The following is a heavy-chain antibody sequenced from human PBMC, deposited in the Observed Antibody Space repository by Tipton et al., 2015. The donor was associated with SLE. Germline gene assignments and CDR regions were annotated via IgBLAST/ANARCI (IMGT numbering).Heavy chain of an antibody. J-gene: IGHJ5*02. Sequence: LRLSCAVYGGSFSGYYWSWIRQPPGKGLEWIGEINHSGSTNYNPSLKSRVTISVDTSKNQFSLKLSSVTAADTAVYYCARRLVAVVVPAAPGWFDPWGQGTLVTVSS. CDR1: GGSFSGYY. CDR3: ARRLVAVVVPAAPGWFDP. CDR2: INHSGST. D-gene: IGHD2-2*01. V-gene: IGHV4-34*01.